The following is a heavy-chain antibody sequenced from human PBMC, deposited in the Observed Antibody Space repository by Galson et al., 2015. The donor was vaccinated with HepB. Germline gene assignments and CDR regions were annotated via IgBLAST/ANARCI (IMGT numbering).Heavy chain of an antibody. CDR1: RYTFTSYD. Sequence: SVKVSCKASRYTFTSYDINWVRQATGQGLEWMGWMNPNSGSTGYAQKFQGRVTMTRNTSISTAYMELSSLRSEDTAVYYCARVYYDSSGYWPYYGMDVWGQGTTVTVSS. CDR2: MNPNSGST. J-gene: IGHJ6*02. V-gene: IGHV1-8*01. D-gene: IGHD3-22*01. CDR3: ARVYYDSSGYWPYYGMDV.